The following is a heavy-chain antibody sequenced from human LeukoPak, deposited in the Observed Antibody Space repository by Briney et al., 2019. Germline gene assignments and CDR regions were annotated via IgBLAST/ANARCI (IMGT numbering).Heavy chain of an antibody. CDR3: ARRKVTYYYDSSGYKDLDWSDP. V-gene: IGHV4-31*03. CDR1: GGSISSGGYY. Sequence: SETLSLTCTVSGGSISSGGYYWSWIRQHPGKGLEWIGYIYYSGSTYYNPSLKSRVTISVDTSKNQFSLKLSSVTAADTAVYYCARRKVTYYYDSSGYKDLDWSDPWGQGTLVTVSS. D-gene: IGHD3-22*01. J-gene: IGHJ5*02. CDR2: IYYSGST.